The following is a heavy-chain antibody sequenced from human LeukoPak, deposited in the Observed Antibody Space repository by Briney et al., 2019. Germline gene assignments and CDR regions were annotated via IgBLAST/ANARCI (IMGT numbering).Heavy chain of an antibody. D-gene: IGHD6-13*01. J-gene: IGHJ5*02. CDR1: GYTFTGYY. V-gene: IGHV1-2*06. Sequence: ASVKVSCKASGYTFTGYYIHWVRQAPGQGLEWMGRINPDTGGTDYAQKFQGRITMTRDTSITTGYMELSRLTSDDTAMYYCAKVPPSITAAGNWLDPWGQGALVTVSS. CDR2: INPDTGGT. CDR3: AKVPPSITAAGNWLDP.